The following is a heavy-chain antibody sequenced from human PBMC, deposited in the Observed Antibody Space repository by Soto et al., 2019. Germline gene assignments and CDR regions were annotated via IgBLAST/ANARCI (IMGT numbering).Heavy chain of an antibody. J-gene: IGHJ6*02. V-gene: IGHV3-23*01. D-gene: IGHD1-20*01. Sequence: PGGSLRLSCAASGFTFSKYAMSWVRQAPGKGLEWVSAISGGGVSTYYADSVKGRFTISRDNSQNTLNLQMNSLRAEDTAVYYCAKDPVSTPYYYGLDVWGQGTTVTVSS. CDR1: GFTFSKYA. CDR2: ISGGGVST. CDR3: AKDPVSTPYYYGLDV.